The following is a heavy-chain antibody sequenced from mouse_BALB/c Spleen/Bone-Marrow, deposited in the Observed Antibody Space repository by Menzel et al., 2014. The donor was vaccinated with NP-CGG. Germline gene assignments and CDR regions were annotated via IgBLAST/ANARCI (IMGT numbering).Heavy chain of an antibody. CDR1: GFSLTSYG. CDR2: IWSGGST. Sequence: VMLVESGPGLVQPSQSLSITCTVSGFSLTSYGVHWVRQSPGKGLEWLGVIWSGGSTHYNAAFISRLSISKDNSKSQVFFKMNSLQANDTAIYYCARTGFDYWGQGTTLTVSS. V-gene: IGHV2-2*02. J-gene: IGHJ2*01. CDR3: ARTGFDY. D-gene: IGHD4-1*01.